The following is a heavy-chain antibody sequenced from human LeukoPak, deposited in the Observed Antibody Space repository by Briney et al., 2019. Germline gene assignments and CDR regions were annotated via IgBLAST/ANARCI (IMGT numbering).Heavy chain of an antibody. CDR1: GFIFNTYW. J-gene: IGHJ6*03. D-gene: IGHD3-3*01. V-gene: IGHV3-7*01. CDR2: IEKDGGDK. Sequence: GSLRLSCATSGFIFNTYWMSWVRQAPGKGLEWVANIEKDGGDKYYGDSVRGRFTISRDNAKNSVSLQMNDLRADDTAVYYCGTKAMDVWGKGTTVTVSS. CDR3: GTKAMDV.